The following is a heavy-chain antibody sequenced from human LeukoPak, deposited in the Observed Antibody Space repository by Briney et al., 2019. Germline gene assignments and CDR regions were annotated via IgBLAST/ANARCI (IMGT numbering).Heavy chain of an antibody. Sequence: SETLSLTCTVYGGSLSGYYWSWIRQSPGKGLEWIGEIQPSGGSYYNPSLNNRVTISGDTSKNQFSLKLNSVTAADTAVYYCARGLDHSKTGYWGQGALVTVSS. CDR2: IQPSGGS. D-gene: IGHD4-11*01. V-gene: IGHV4-34*01. CDR3: ARGLDHSKTGY. J-gene: IGHJ4*02. CDR1: GGSLSGYY.